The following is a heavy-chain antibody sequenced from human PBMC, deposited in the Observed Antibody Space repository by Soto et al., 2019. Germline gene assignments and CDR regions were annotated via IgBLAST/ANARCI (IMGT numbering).Heavy chain of an antibody. CDR2: ISYDGSDK. Sequence: QVQLVESGGGVVQPGRSLRLSCAASGFTFSSYAMHWVRKAPGKGLGWVAVISYDGSDKYYADSVKGRFTISRDNSKNTLNLQMNSLRADDTAVYYCAKALGVLSPESYDYWGQGTLITVSS. D-gene: IGHD3-16*02. CDR1: GFTFSSYA. J-gene: IGHJ4*02. V-gene: IGHV3-30*18. CDR3: AKALGVLSPESYDY.